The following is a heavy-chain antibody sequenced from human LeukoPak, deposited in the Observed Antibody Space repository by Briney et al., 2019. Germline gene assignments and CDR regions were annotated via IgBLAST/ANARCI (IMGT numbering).Heavy chain of an antibody. V-gene: IGHV3-30*02. CDR1: GFTFSTYA. D-gene: IGHD2-8*01. CDR2: IRFDATNK. J-gene: IGHJ4*02. Sequence: PGGSLRLSCAASGFTFSTYAMHWVRQAPGKGLEWVAFIRFDATNKYYTDSVKGRFSISRDNSNNTLYLQMNSLRAEDTALYYCAKGGVTNGKGYYFDYWGQGTLVTVSS. CDR3: AKGGVTNGKGYYFDY.